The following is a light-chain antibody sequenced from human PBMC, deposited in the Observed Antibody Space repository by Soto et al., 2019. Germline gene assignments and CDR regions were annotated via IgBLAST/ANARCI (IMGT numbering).Light chain of an antibody. CDR3: QQYNNWLSRT. CDR1: QSVSSN. CDR2: GAS. J-gene: IGKJ1*01. V-gene: IGKV3-15*01. Sequence: EIVMTQSPATLSVSPGERATLSCRVSQSVSSNLAWYQQKPGQAPRLLIYGASTRATGIPARFSGSGSGTEFTLTISSLQSEDFAVYYCQQYNNWLSRTFGQGTKVEIK.